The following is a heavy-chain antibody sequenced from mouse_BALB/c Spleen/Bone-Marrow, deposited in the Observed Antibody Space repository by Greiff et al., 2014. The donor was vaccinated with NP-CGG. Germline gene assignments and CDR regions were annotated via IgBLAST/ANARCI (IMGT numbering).Heavy chain of an antibody. Sequence: EVMLVESGAELAKPGASVKLSCTASGFNIKDTYMHWVKQRPEQGLEWIGRIDPANGDTKYDPKFQGKATITADTSSNTAYLQLSSLTSEDTAVYYCAKPSVYYGSSYWYFDVWGAGTTVTVSS. CDR2: IDPANGDT. J-gene: IGHJ1*01. CDR1: GFNIKDTY. D-gene: IGHD1-1*01. CDR3: AKPSVYYGSSYWYFDV. V-gene: IGHV14-3*02.